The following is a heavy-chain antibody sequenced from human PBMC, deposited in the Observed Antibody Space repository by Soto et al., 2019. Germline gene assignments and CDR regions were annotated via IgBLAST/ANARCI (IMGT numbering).Heavy chain of an antibody. D-gene: IGHD3-3*01. V-gene: IGHV4-39*01. CDR1: GGSISSSISY. Sequence: QLELQESGPGLVKPSETLSLTCTVPGGSISSSISYWGWIRQPPGKGLEWIGSIYYNGFTYYNPSLKSRVTMSVDTSKNQFSLKLRSVTAADTALYYCARKDDFWSGSGSFDPWGQGTLVTVSS. CDR2: IYYNGFT. CDR3: ARKDDFWSGSGSFDP. J-gene: IGHJ5*02.